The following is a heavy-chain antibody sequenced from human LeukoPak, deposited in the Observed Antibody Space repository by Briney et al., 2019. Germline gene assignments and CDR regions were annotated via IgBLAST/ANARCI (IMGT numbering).Heavy chain of an antibody. J-gene: IGHJ4*02. CDR2: VFYSGST. Sequence: SETLSLTCTASGCSISNYYWTWIRQPPGKGLEWIGYVFYSGSTNYNPYLMRRVIMSVGTAKKQSSLQLISVTAAGTTIYYCASHRYSATYYDDYWARESWSPSPQ. D-gene: IGHD1-26*01. CDR3: ASHRYSATYYDDY. V-gene: IGHV4-59*08. CDR1: GCSISNYY.